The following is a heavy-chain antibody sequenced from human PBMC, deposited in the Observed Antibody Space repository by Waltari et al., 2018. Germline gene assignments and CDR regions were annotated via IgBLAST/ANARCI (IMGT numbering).Heavy chain of an antibody. CDR2: IIPILGIA. V-gene: IGHV1-69*10. J-gene: IGHJ5*02. CDR1: GGTFGSYA. Sequence: QVQLVQSGAEVMKPGSSVKVSGKASGGTFGSYAISWVRQAPGQGLGWMGGIIPILGIANYSRKYQGRVTIVADKSTSTAYMELSSLRSEDTAVYYCARGRSPNAGWFDPWGQGTLVSVS. CDR3: ARGRSPNAGWFDP. D-gene: IGHD1-1*01.